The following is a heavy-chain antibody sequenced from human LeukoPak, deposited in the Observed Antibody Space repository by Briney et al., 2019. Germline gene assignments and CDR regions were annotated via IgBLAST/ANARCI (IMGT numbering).Heavy chain of an antibody. CDR2: ISYDGSNK. CDR1: GFTFSSYG. V-gene: IGHV3-30*03. Sequence: GRSLRLSCAASGFTFSSYGMHWVRQAPGKGLEWVAVISYDGSNKYYADSVKGRFTISRDNAKNTLYLQMYSLRAEDTAVYYCTREVSGSLYFDYWGQGTLVTVSS. D-gene: IGHD1-26*01. CDR3: TREVSGSLYFDY. J-gene: IGHJ4*02.